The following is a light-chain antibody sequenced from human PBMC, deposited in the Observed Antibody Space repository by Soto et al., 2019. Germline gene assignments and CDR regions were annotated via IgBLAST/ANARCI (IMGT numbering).Light chain of an antibody. CDR2: VAS. CDR3: EQYGTLGT. V-gene: IGKV3-20*01. Sequence: EIVLTQSPGTLSLSPGERATLSCRASQSVSNSYLAWSQQKPGQAPRLLISVASSRSTGMPDRFSGNGSGTDFTITISRLEHEDFAKYYCEQYGTLGTFGQGTKVEIK. J-gene: IGKJ1*01. CDR1: QSVSNSY.